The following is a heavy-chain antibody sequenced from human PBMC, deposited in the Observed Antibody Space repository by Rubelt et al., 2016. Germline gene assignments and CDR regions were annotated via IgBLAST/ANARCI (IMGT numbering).Heavy chain of an antibody. Sequence: QVQLQESGPGLVKPSETLSLTCTVSGYSISSGYFWGWIRQPPGKGLEWIASIYHSGSTKYNPSLKSRVTISVDTAKNQFSLDGTSVTAADTAVYFCARLGPPCDRDCQSEAFEIWGQGTMVTVSS. CDR2: IYHSGST. CDR3: ARLGPPCDRDCQSEAFEI. D-gene: IGHD5-24*01. V-gene: IGHV4-38-2*02. CDR1: GYSISSGYF. J-gene: IGHJ3*02.